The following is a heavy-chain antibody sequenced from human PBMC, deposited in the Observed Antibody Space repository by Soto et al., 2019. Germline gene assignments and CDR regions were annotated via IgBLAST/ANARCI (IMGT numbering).Heavy chain of an antibody. V-gene: IGHV3-23*01. CDR2: ISVSGGST. CDR1: GFTFSDYA. Sequence: EVQLLESGGGLVQPGGSLRLSCAASGFTFSDYAMSWVRQAPGKGLEWVSVISVSGGSTYYADSVKGRFTISRDNSKNTLYLQMNTLRAEDTAVYYCAKSHVCHYYYYNMDVWGQGTTVTVSS. J-gene: IGHJ6*02. D-gene: IGHD2-8*01. CDR3: AKSHVCHYYYYNMDV.